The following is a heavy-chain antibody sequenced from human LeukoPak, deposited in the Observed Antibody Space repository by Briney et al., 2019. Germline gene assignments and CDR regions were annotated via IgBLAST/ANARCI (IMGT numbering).Heavy chain of an antibody. CDR2: IYYSGST. CDR3: ARMPSITRGYFDY. Sequence: SETLSLTCTVSGGSISSSSYYWGWIRQPPGKGLEWIGSIYYSGSTYYNPSLKSRVTISVDTSKNQFSLKLSSVTAADTAVYYCARMPSITRGYFDYWGQGTLVTVSS. J-gene: IGHJ4*02. CDR1: GGSISSSSYY. D-gene: IGHD3-10*01. V-gene: IGHV4-39*01.